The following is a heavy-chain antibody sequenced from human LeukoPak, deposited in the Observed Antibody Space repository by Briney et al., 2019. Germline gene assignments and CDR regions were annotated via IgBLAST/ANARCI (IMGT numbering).Heavy chain of an antibody. CDR3: ARGERWRRPFDY. CDR2: IWYDGNNK. D-gene: IGHD5-24*01. CDR1: GFTFSSYG. J-gene: IGHJ4*02. V-gene: IGHV3-33*01. Sequence: PGRSLRLSCAASGFTFSSYGMHWVRQAPGKGLEWVAVIWYDGNNKYYADSVKGRFSISRDNSKNMLYLQMNSLRAEDTAVYYCARGERWRRPFDYWGQGTLVTVSS.